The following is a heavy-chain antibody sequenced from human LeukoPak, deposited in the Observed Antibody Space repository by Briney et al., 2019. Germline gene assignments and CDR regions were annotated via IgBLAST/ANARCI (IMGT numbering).Heavy chain of an antibody. Sequence: GGSLRLSCAASGFTFRSHGMNWVRQAPGKGLEWVSGISPSGGITYYTDSVRGRFTISRDNSKNTVSLQMNSLRGEDTAVYYCAKDDDWGRFKDWGQGTLVTVSS. CDR3: AKDDDWGRFKD. CDR2: ISPSGGIT. D-gene: IGHD3-16*01. CDR1: GFTFRSHG. J-gene: IGHJ1*01. V-gene: IGHV3-23*01.